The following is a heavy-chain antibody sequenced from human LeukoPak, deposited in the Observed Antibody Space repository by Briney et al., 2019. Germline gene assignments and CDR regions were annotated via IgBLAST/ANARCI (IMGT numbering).Heavy chain of an antibody. CDR2: ISGSGGST. Sequence: PGGSLRLSCAASGFTFSSYAMSWVRQAPGKGLEWVSAISGSGGSTYYADSVKGRFTISRDNAKNSLYLQMNSLRAEDTAVYYCASTRSGYDLDYWGQGTLVTVSS. CDR3: ASTRSGYDLDY. D-gene: IGHD5-12*01. V-gene: IGHV3-23*01. J-gene: IGHJ4*02. CDR1: GFTFSSYA.